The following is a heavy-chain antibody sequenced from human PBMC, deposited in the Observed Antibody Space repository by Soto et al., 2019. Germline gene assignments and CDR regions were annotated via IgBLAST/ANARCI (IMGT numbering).Heavy chain of an antibody. D-gene: IGHD3-3*01. CDR2: INAGNGNT. CDR3: ARDLGITAISVIYSLPFDA. J-gene: IGHJ5*02. V-gene: IGHV1-3*01. Sequence: ASLKVSCTASGCAFTRYAMHWVRQAPAPRREWMGGINAGNGNTKYSQKFQGRVTITRDTSASTAYMELSSLRSEDTAVYYCARDLGITAISVIYSLPFDAWGQRSPVT. CDR1: GCAFTRYA.